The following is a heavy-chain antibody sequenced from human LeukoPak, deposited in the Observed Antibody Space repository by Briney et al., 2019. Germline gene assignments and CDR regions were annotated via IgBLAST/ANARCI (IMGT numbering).Heavy chain of an antibody. CDR3: ARDVRLQIQLGDY. D-gene: IGHD5-18*01. J-gene: IGHJ4*02. Sequence: SVKVSCKASGGTFSSYAISWVRQAPGQGLEWMGRIIPILGIANYAQKFQGRVTITADKSTSTAYMELSSLRSEDTAVYYCARDVRLQIQLGDYWGQGTLVTVSS. CDR1: GGTFSSYA. V-gene: IGHV1-69*04. CDR2: IIPILGIA.